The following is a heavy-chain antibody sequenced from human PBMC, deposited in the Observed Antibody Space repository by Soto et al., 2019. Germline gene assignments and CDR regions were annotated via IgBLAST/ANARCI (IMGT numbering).Heavy chain of an antibody. V-gene: IGHV1-8*02. CDR2: MNPNSGNT. CDR3: ARGIQYYASGDDAFDI. Sequence: QVQLVQSGAEVKKPGASVKVSCKASGYTFSSYDINWVRQATGQGLEWRGWMNPNSGNTGYAQKFQGRVTMTRNTSISAAYTELSSLRSEDTAVYYCARGIQYYASGDDAFDIWGQGTMVTVSS. D-gene: IGHD3-10*01. CDR1: GYTFSSYD. J-gene: IGHJ3*02.